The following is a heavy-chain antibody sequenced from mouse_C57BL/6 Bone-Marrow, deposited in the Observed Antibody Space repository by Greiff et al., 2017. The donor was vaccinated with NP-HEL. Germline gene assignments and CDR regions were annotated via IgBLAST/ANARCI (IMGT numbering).Heavy chain of an antibody. J-gene: IGHJ4*01. V-gene: IGHV1-81*01. D-gene: IGHD2-5*01. CDR3: ARDYSNYLYYAMDY. CDR2: IYPRSGNT. Sequence: VQLQQSGAELARPGASVKLSCKASGYTFTSYGISWVKQRTGQGLEWIGEIYPRSGNTYYNEKFKGKATLTADKSSSTAYMELRSLTSEDSAVYFCARDYSNYLYYAMDYWGQGTSVTVSS. CDR1: GYTFTSYG.